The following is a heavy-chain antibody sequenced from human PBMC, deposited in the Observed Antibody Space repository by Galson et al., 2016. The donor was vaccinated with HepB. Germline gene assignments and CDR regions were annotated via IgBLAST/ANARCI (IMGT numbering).Heavy chain of an antibody. D-gene: IGHD3-10*01. CDR1: GGTFSGYY. CDR3: ARETGGVRGIDRKIDY. CDR2: IYYTGST. Sequence: TLSLTCAVFGGTFSGYYWSWIRQHPGKGLEWTGYIYYTGSTYYNPSLKSRVTISVDTSKNQFSLRLTSVTAADTALYYCARETGGVRGIDRKIDYWGQGTLVTVSS. J-gene: IGHJ4*02. V-gene: IGHV4-31*11.